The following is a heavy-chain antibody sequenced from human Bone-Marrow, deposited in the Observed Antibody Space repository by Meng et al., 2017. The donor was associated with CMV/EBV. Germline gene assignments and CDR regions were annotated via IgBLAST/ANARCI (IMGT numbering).Heavy chain of an antibody. CDR2: ISYDGSNK. D-gene: IGHD5-18*01. CDR3: ARGAIQPDYYYYNYGMDV. J-gene: IGHJ6*02. CDR1: GFTFSSYA. Sequence: GESLKISCAASGFTFSSYAMHWVRQAPGKGLEWVAVISYDGSNKYYADSVKGRFTISRDNSKNTLYLQMNSLRAEDTAVYYCARGAIQPDYYYYNYGMDVWGQGTTVTVSS. V-gene: IGHV3-30*04.